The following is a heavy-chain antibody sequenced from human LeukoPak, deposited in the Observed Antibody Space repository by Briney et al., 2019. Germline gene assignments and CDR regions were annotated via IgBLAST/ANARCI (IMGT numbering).Heavy chain of an antibody. J-gene: IGHJ5*02. D-gene: IGHD4-11*01. CDR1: GGSFSGYY. V-gene: IGHV4-34*01. Sequence: PSETLSLTCAVYGGSFSGYYWSWIRQPPGKGLEWIGEINHSGSTNYNPSLKSRVTISVDTSKNQFSLKLSSVTAADTAMYYCARRNDYNDWFDPWGQGTLVTVSS. CDR3: ARRNDYNDWFDP. CDR2: INHSGST.